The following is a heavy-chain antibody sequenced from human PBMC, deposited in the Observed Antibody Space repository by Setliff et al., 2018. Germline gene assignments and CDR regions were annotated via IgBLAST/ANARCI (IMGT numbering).Heavy chain of an antibody. CDR3: ARGGPQTYYYDSSGYYLGLAAFDI. J-gene: IGHJ3*02. CDR2: INWSGGST. CDR1: GFTFDDYG. D-gene: IGHD3-22*01. Sequence: AGGSLRLSCAASGFTFDDYGMSWVRQAPGKGLEWVSGINWSGGSTGYADSVKGRFTISRDNAKNSLYLQMNSLRAEDTAVYYCARGGPQTYYYDSSGYYLGLAAFDIWGQGTMVTVSS. V-gene: IGHV3-20*04.